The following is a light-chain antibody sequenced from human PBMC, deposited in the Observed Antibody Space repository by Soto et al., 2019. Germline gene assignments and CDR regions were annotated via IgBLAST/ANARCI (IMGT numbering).Light chain of an antibody. J-gene: IGKJ1*01. CDR1: QAIRTA. V-gene: IGKV1-6*01. CDR2: AAS. CDR3: LLDFGYFWA. Sequence: AIQLTQSPSSLSASVGDRVTITFRASQAIRTALGWYQQKPGQVPKLLIYAASTLRSGVPSRFRGSGSGTDFTLTISSLQPEDFATYYCLLDFGYFWAFGQGTKVDIK.